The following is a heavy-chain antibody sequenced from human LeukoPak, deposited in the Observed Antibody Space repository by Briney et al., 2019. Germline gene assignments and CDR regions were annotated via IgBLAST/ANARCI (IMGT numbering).Heavy chain of an antibody. Sequence: ASVKVSCKASGYTFTGYYMHWVRQAPGQGLEWMGWINPNSGGTNYAQKFQGRVTMTRDTSISTAYMELSRLRSDATAAYYCARHIIMVGIVPLDYWGQGTLVTVPS. CDR2: INPNSGGT. CDR3: ARHIIMVGIVPLDY. V-gene: IGHV1-2*02. CDR1: GYTFTGYY. J-gene: IGHJ4*02. D-gene: IGHD2-15*01.